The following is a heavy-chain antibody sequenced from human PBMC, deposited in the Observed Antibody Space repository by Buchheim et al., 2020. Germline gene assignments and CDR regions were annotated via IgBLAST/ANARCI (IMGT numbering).Heavy chain of an antibody. CDR3: ARSPQLRFLGWSPYYYYGIGV. V-gene: IGHV4-34*01. CDR1: GGSFSGYY. J-gene: IGHJ6*01. Sequence: QVQLQQWGAGLLKPSETLSLTCAVYGGSFSGYYWSWIRQPPGKGLEWIGEINHSGSINYNPSLKSRVTISVDTPTNQFLPQLSSVTAADTAVYCCARSPQLRFLGWSPYYYYGIGVWGQGTT. CDR2: INHSGSI. D-gene: IGHD3-3*01.